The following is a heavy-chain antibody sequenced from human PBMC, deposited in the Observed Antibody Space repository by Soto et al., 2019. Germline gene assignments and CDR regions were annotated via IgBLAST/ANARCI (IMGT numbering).Heavy chain of an antibody. D-gene: IGHD3-22*01. CDR2: IYDSGVT. CDR3: VRDLARGYTGNV. J-gene: IGHJ3*01. CDR1: GAVVTSGENY. V-gene: IGHV4-30-4*08. Sequence: PXETLSLTCSVSGAVVTSGENYWSWVRQPPGKGLEWLGYIYDSGVTSYTPALKSRVTLSLDRPNNQVSLKLRSVTAADTAVYFCVRDLARGYTGNVWGQGTLVTVSS.